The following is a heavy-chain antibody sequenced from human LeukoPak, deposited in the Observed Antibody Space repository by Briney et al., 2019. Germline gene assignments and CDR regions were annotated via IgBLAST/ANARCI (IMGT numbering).Heavy chain of an antibody. V-gene: IGHV1-18*01. J-gene: IGHJ6*03. CDR1: GYTFTSYG. CDR2: ISAYNGNT. CDR3: ARVVGATNYYYYYMDV. D-gene: IGHD1-26*01. Sequence: ASVKVSCKASGYTFTSYGISWVRQAPGQGLEWMGWISAYNGNTNAAQTLQGRVTMTTDTSTSTAYMELRSLRSDDTAVYYCARVVGATNYYYYYMDVWGKGTTVTVSS.